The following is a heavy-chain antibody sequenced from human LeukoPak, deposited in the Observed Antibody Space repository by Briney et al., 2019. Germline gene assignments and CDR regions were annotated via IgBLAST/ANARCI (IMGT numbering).Heavy chain of an antibody. CDR1: GFTFSSYS. Sequence: GGSLRLSCAASGFTFSSYSMNWVRQAPGKGLERVSYISSSSSTIYYADSVKGRFTISRDNAKNSLYLQMNSLRAEDTAVYYCASGGSSPFDYWGQGTLVTVSS. V-gene: IGHV3-48*01. CDR3: ASGGSSPFDY. J-gene: IGHJ4*02. CDR2: ISSSSSTI. D-gene: IGHD2-2*01.